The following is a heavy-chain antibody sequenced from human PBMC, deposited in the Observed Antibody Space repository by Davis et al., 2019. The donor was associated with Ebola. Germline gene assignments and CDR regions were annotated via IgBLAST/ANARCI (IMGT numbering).Heavy chain of an antibody. CDR1: GFIFSSYA. Sequence: GESLKISCAASGFIFSSYAMSWVRQAPGKGLEWVSSISVRSITYHADSVKGRFTISRDNSKNTLYLQMNSLRAEDTAVYYCAKVHPPTTVTTGWFDHRGQGTLVTVSS. CDR3: AKVHPPTTVTTGWFDH. CDR2: ISVRSIT. V-gene: IGHV3-23*01. J-gene: IGHJ5*02. D-gene: IGHD4-17*01.